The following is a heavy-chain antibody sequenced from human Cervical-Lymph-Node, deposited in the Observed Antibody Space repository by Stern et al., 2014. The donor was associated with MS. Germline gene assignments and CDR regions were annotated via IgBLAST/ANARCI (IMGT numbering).Heavy chain of an antibody. CDR2: INPSGGTT. CDR3: AREVAGHRLGMMDV. D-gene: IGHD6-19*01. V-gene: IGHV1-46*01. J-gene: IGHJ6*02. Sequence: VQLVESGAEVKKPGASVKVSCKASGYPFTSYYLHWVRQAPGQGLEWMGIINPSGGTTSHAQKFQGRVTMTRDTSTSTVYMELSSLRSEDTAVYYCAREVAGHRLGMMDVWGQGTTVTVSS. CDR1: GYPFTSYY.